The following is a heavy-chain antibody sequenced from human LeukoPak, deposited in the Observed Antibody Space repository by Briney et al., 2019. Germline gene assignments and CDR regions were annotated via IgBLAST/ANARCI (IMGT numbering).Heavy chain of an antibody. J-gene: IGHJ6*02. CDR1: GLTLADSS. CDR3: AKDSYGDYYYIDV. D-gene: IGHD4-17*01. V-gene: IGHV3-9*01. CDR2: ISWSSGNR. Sequence: PGGSLRLACPTHGLTLADSSTASARQAPGRGQGWDSGISWSSGNRCYADSVKGRFTISRDNAKNSLYLQMNSLRPEDTALYYCAKDSYGDYYYIDVWGQGTTVTVSS.